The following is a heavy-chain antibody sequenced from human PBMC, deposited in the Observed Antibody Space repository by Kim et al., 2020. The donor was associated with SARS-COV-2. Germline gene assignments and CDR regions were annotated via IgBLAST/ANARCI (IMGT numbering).Heavy chain of an antibody. Sequence: SVKGRFTISKDNAKNSLYLQMNSLRAEDTAVYYCAREGLDSSGYYCGFDYWGQGTLVTVSS. D-gene: IGHD3-22*01. V-gene: IGHV3-11*06. J-gene: IGHJ4*02. CDR3: AREGLDSSGYYCGFDY.